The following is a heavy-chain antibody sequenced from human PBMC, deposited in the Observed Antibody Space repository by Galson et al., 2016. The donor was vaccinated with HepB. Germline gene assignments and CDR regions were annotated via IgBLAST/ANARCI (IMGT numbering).Heavy chain of an antibody. D-gene: IGHD3-10*02. CDR2: IGPGGTDT. J-gene: IGHJ4*02. CDR3: GRDAPGVRGYGY. Sequence: SLRLSCAASGFTFSHYFMNWVRQAPGKGLEWASYIGPGGTDTHYADSVKGRCTISRDNARDSVYLQLNSLRAADTAVYYCGRDAPGVRGYGYWGQGTLVTVSS. CDR1: GFTFSHYF. V-gene: IGHV3-11*01.